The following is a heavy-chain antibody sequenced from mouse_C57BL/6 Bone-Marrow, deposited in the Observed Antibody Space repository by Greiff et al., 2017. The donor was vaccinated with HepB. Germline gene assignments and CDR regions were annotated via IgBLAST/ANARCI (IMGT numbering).Heavy chain of an antibody. CDR1: GYTFTSYW. J-gene: IGHJ4*01. CDR3: ARDLLWSYYCAMDY. CDR2: IDPSDSYT. D-gene: IGHD2-1*01. Sequence: QVQLQQPGAELVKPGASVKLSCKASGYTFTSYWMQWVKQRPGQGLEWIGEIDPSDSYTNYNQKFKGKATLTVDTSSSTAYMQLSSLTSEDSAVYYCARDLLWSYYCAMDYWGQGTSVTVSS. V-gene: IGHV1-50*01.